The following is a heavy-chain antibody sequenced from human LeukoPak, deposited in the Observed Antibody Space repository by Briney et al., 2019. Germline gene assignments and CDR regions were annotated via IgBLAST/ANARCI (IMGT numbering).Heavy chain of an antibody. Sequence: GGSLRLSCVASGFNFHDYAMYWVRQAPGKGLEWVSLISNNGGNTDYADSVKGRFTISRDNSKNSLYLQMDSLRTEDTAVYYCAKVSGMATQWGNFDYWGQGTLVTVSS. J-gene: IGHJ4*02. D-gene: IGHD3-16*01. CDR3: AKVSGMATQWGNFDY. V-gene: IGHV3-43*02. CDR1: GFNFHDYA. CDR2: ISNNGGNT.